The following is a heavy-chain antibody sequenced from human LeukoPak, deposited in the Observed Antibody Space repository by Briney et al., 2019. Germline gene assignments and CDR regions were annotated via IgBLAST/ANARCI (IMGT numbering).Heavy chain of an antibody. D-gene: IGHD3-22*01. J-gene: IGHJ4*02. CDR1: AFTFCSYW. V-gene: IGHV3-7*01. CDR3: AAAMDSSGYYYFDY. CDR2: IKQDGSGK. Sequence: QAGGSLRLSCAASAFTFCSYWMSWVRQAPGKGLEWVANIKQDGSGKYYVDSVKGRFTISRDNAKNSLYLQMNSLRAEDTAVYYCAAAMDSSGYYYFDYWGQGTLVTVSS.